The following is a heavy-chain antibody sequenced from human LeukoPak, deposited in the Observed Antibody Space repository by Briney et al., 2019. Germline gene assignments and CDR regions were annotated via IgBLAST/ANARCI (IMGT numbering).Heavy chain of an antibody. CDR3: ARVRYCSSTSCQLGRAFDI. V-gene: IGHV1-2*02. Sequence: ASVKVSCKASGYTFTGYYMHWVRQAPGQGLERMGWINPNSGGTNYAQKFQGRVTMTRDTSISTAYMELSRLRSDDTAVYYCARVRYCSSTSCQLGRAFDIWGQGTMVTVSS. CDR1: GYTFTGYY. D-gene: IGHD2-2*01. J-gene: IGHJ3*02. CDR2: INPNSGGT.